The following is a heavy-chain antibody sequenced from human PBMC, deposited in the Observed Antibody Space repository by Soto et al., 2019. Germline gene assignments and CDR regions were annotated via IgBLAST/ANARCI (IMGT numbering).Heavy chain of an antibody. V-gene: IGHV3-30*04. CDR1: GFTFSDYP. D-gene: IGHD6-19*01. Sequence: GGSLRLSCAASGFTFSDYPMHWVRQAPGKGLEWVAVISYDGRVKYYVDSVRGRFTISRDNSKNTLYLQLNSLRAEDTALYYCAKDPRLSSARNPAAYGMDVWGQGTTVTVSS. J-gene: IGHJ6*02. CDR3: AKDPRLSSARNPAAYGMDV. CDR2: ISYDGRVK.